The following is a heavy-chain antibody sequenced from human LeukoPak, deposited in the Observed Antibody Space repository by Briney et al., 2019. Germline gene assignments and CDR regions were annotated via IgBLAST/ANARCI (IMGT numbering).Heavy chain of an antibody. Sequence: PGGSLRLSCVASGFTFSSYWMSWVRQAPGKGLEWVANIKQDGSEKYYVDSVKGRFTISRDNAKNSLYLQMNSLRAEDTAVYYCARDYWGGWLRLRYYYYYMDVWGKGTTVTISS. V-gene: IGHV3-7*01. J-gene: IGHJ6*03. CDR1: GFTFSSYW. D-gene: IGHD5-12*01. CDR2: IKQDGSEK. CDR3: ARDYWGGWLRLRYYYYYMDV.